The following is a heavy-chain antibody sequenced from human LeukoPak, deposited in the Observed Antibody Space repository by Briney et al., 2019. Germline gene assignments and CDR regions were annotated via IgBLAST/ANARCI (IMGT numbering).Heavy chain of an antibody. CDR2: INPNSGGT. CDR3: ARSSRRITMVRGVMTETSN. D-gene: IGHD3-10*01. V-gene: IGHV1-2*02. CDR1: GYTFTGYY. J-gene: IGHJ4*02. Sequence: GASVTVSCKASGYTFTGYYMHWVRQAPGQGLEWMGWINPNSGGTNYAQKFQGRVTMTRDTSISTAYMELSRLRSDDTAVYYCARSSRRITMVRGVMTETSNWGQGTLVTVSS.